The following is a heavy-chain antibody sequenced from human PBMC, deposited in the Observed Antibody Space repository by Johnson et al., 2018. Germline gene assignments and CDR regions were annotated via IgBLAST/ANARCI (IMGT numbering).Heavy chain of an antibody. Sequence: QVQLQESGPGLVKPSETLSLTCTVSGASIRNFYWSWIRQPPGKGLEWIGYSFYSGSTPYNPSIKSRVTISVDTSKNKVSLNLSSVTAADPAVYFCAGYCSGSSCYGAASGIWGQGTVVTVAS. V-gene: IGHV4-59*01. CDR3: AGYCSGSSCYGAASGI. D-gene: IGHD2-15*01. J-gene: IGHJ3*02. CDR2: SFYSGST. CDR1: GASIRNFY.